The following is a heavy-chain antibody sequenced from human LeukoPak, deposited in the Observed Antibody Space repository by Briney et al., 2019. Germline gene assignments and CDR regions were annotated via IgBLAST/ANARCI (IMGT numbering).Heavy chain of an antibody. D-gene: IGHD1-26*01. CDR2: ISSSSSYI. J-gene: IGHJ4*02. CDR3: TRDFRGSYADY. V-gene: IGHV3-21*01. Sequence: GESLRLSCAVSGFSFTSYTMNWVRQPQGKGLERDSSISSSSSYIYYADSMQGLLTISRDNAKNSLYLQMNSLRAEDTAVYYCTRDFRGSYADYWGQGTLVTVSS. CDR1: GFSFTSYT.